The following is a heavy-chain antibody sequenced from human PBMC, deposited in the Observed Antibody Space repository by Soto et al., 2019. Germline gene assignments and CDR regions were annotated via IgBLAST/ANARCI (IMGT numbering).Heavy chain of an antibody. V-gene: IGHV4-34*01. Sequence: QVQLQQWGAGLLKPSETLSLTCAVYGGSFSGYYWTWIRQSPEKGLEWIGEVNHSGTTYYNPSLRSRVTISVHAPKNQFSQKLSSVTAADSAVYYCARGIGYCSSINCYSSRRLRFDSWGQGTLGNVSS. CDR1: GGSFSGYY. D-gene: IGHD2-2*01. J-gene: IGHJ4*02. CDR3: ARGIGYCSSINCYSSRRLRFDS. CDR2: VNHSGTT.